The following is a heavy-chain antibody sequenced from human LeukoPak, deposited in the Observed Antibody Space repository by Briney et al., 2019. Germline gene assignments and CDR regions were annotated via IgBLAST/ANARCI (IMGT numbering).Heavy chain of an antibody. D-gene: IGHD6-19*01. CDR2: ISAYNGNT. CDR1: GYTFTSYG. J-gene: IGHJ4*02. V-gene: IGHV1-18*01. Sequence: GASVKVSCKASGYTFTSYGISWMRQAPGQGLEWMGCISAYNGNTNYAQKLQGRVTMTTDTSTSTAYMEVRSLRSDDTAGYYCAILEQWLVHYWAQGTLVTVSS. CDR3: AILEQWLVHY.